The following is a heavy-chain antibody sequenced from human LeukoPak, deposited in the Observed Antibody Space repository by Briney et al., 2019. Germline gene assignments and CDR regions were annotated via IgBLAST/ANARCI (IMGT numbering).Heavy chain of an antibody. V-gene: IGHV4-59*01. CDR1: GGSISSYY. CDR3: ARCGYSGYNDY. J-gene: IGHJ4*02. CDR2: IYYSGST. D-gene: IGHD5-12*01. Sequence: SETLSLTCTVSGGSISSYYWSWIRQPPGKGLEWIGYIYYSGSTNYNPSLKSRVTISVDTSKNQFSLKLSSVTGADTAVYYCARCGYSGYNDYWGQGTLVTVSS.